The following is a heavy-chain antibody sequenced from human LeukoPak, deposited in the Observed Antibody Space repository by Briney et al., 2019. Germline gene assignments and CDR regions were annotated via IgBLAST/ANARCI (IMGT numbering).Heavy chain of an antibody. CDR3: AKPIYSSTWPFGH. CDR1: GFTFSSYA. Sequence: GGSLRLSCAASGFTFSSYAMTWVRQAPGKGLEWVSSITGSAARTYYADSVKGRFTISRDNSKNTLYLQMSSLRAEDTAVYYCAKPIYSSTWPFGHWGQGSLVTVSS. CDR2: ITGSAART. J-gene: IGHJ4*02. D-gene: IGHD6-13*01. V-gene: IGHV3-23*01.